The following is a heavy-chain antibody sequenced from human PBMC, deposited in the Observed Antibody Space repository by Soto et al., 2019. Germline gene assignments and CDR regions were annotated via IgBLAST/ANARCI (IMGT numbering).Heavy chain of an antibody. CDR2: IYYSGST. Sequence: PXESLFVTCTVSCGSISSDYYYWSWIRQPPGKVLEWIGYIYYSGSTYYNPSLKSRVTISVDTSKNQFSLKLSSVTAADTAVYYCATVDSYGSVFDDWGQGTLVTVSS. CDR1: CGSISSDYYY. V-gene: IGHV4-30-4*01. CDR3: ATVDSYGSVFDD. D-gene: IGHD5-18*01. J-gene: IGHJ4*02.